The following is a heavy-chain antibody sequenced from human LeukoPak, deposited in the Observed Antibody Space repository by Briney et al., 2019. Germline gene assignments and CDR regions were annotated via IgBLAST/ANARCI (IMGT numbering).Heavy chain of an antibody. CDR2: IYYSGST. CDR1: GGSISSYY. CDR3: ARDLYGDYSYFDH. J-gene: IGHJ4*02. D-gene: IGHD4-17*01. V-gene: IGHV4-59*01. Sequence: SETLSLTCTVSGGSISSYYWSWIRQPPGKGLEWIGYIYYSGSTNYNPSLKSRVTISVDTSKNQFSLKLSSVTAADTAVYYCARDLYGDYSYFDHWGQGTLVTVSS.